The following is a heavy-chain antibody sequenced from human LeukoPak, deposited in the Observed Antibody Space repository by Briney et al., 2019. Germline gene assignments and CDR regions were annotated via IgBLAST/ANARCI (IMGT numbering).Heavy chain of an antibody. Sequence: SETLSLTCTVSGGSISSYYWSWIRQPPGKGLEWIGYIYYSGSTNYNPSLKSRVTISVDTSKNQFSLKLSSVTAADTAVYYCARDMGITIFGVYYGMDVWGQGTTVTVSS. CDR2: IYYSGST. CDR1: GGSISSYY. V-gene: IGHV4-59*12. CDR3: ARDMGITIFGVYYGMDV. D-gene: IGHD3-3*01. J-gene: IGHJ6*02.